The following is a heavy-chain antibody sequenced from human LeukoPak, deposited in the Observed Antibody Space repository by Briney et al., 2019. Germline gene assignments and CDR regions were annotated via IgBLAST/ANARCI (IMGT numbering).Heavy chain of an antibody. CDR3: ARGRSSIAARRRLIRFDP. CDR2: MNPNSGNT. J-gene: IGHJ5*02. Sequence: GASVKVSCKASGYTFTSYDINWVRQATGQGLERMGWMNPNSGNTGYAQKFQGRVTMTRNTSISTAYMELSSLRSEDTAVYYCARGRSSIAARRRLIRFDPWGQGTLVTVSS. D-gene: IGHD6-6*01. V-gene: IGHV1-8*01. CDR1: GYTFTSYD.